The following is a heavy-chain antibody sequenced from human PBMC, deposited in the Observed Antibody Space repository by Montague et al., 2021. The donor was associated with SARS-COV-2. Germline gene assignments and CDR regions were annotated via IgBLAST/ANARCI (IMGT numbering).Heavy chain of an antibody. V-gene: IGHV6-1*01. D-gene: IGHD6-19*01. CDR3: ARGSGWYKYWYFDL. CDR2: TYYRSKWYN. J-gene: IGHJ2*01. Sequence: CAISGDSVSSNIATWNWIRQSPSRGLEWLGRTYYRSKWYNDYAESVKSRITIDPNTSKNQLSLKLSSVTAADTAVYYCARGSGWYKYWYFDLWGRGTLVTVSS. CDR1: GDSVSSNIAT.